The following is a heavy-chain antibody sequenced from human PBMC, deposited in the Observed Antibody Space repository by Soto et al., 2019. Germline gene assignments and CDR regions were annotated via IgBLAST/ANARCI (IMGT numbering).Heavy chain of an antibody. V-gene: IGHV1-8*01. D-gene: IGHD1-26*01. J-gene: IGHJ4*02. CDR3: ARGVSAGVDY. CDR1: GYSFTSLY. Sequence: ASVKVSCKASGYSFTSLYINWVRQTAGQGREWMGWMEPSTGRTGYAQKFQGRVTMTRDTSINTAYMELTTLTSDDTAFYYCARGVSAGVDYWGQGTLVNVSS. CDR2: MEPSTGRT.